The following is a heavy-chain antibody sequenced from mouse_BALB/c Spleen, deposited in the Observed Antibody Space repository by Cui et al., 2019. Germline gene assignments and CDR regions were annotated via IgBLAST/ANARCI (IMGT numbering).Heavy chain of an antibody. D-gene: IGHD1-1*01. CDR2: IDPNSGGT. CDR1: GYTFTSYW. Sequence: VQLQQPGAERGKPGELLKTPCKASGYTFTSYWMHWVKQRPGRGLEWIGRIDPNSGGTKYNEKFKSKATLTVDKPSSTAYMQLSSLTSEDSAVYYCARYDYYGSSYFDYWGQGTTLTVSS. J-gene: IGHJ2*01. CDR3: ARYDYYGSSYFDY. V-gene: IGHV1-72*01.